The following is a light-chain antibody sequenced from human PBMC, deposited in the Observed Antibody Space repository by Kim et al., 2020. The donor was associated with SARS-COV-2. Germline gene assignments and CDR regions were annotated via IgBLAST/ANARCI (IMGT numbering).Light chain of an antibody. CDR3: ATWDDSLNDVI. Sequence: GQTVTISCSGSSFNIGTNTVVWYQQYPGTAPTHLIYSNNQRPSGVPHRFSGAKSGTSASLAISGLQSEDEADYYCATWDDSLNDVIFGGGTQLTVL. V-gene: IGLV1-44*01. CDR1: SFNIGTNT. J-gene: IGLJ2*01. CDR2: SNN.